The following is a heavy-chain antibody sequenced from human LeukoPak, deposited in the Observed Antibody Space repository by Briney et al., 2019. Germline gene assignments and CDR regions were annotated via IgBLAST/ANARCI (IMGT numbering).Heavy chain of an antibody. J-gene: IGHJ3*02. CDR1: GFTFSSYG. D-gene: IGHD3-22*01. Sequence: PGRSLRLSCAASGFTFSSYGMHWVRQAPGKGLEWVAVISYDGSNKYYADSVKGRFTISRDNSKNTLYLQMNSLRAEDTAVYYCTTDPTPLIVVAFDIWGQGTMVTVSS. CDR2: ISYDGSNK. CDR3: TTDPTPLIVVAFDI. V-gene: IGHV3-30*03.